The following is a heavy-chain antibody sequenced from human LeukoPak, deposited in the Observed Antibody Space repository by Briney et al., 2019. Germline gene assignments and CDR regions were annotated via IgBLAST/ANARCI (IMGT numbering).Heavy chain of an antibody. CDR1: GGTFSSYA. D-gene: IGHD1-26*01. J-gene: IGHJ4*02. V-gene: IGHV1-69*01. CDR3: ASPRRYAQWELLRTNILYYFDY. Sequence: SVKVSCKASGGTFSSYAISWVRQAPGQGLEWMGGIIPIFGTANYAQKFQGRVTITADESTSTAYMELSGLRSEDTAVYYCASPRRYAQWELLRTNILYYFDYWGQGTLVTVSS. CDR2: IIPIFGTA.